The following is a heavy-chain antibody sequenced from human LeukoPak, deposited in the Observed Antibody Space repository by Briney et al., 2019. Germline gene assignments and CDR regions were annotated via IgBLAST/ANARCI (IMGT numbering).Heavy chain of an antibody. CDR3: ARGGPYSSSWLYDAFDI. D-gene: IGHD6-13*01. CDR1: GGTFSIYA. Sequence: SVKVSCKASGGTFSIYAISWVRQAPGQGLEWMGGIIPIFGTANYAQKFQGRVTITADESTSTAYMELSSLRSEDTAVYYCARGGPYSSSWLYDAFDIWGQGTMVTVSS. V-gene: IGHV1-69*01. CDR2: IIPIFGTA. J-gene: IGHJ3*02.